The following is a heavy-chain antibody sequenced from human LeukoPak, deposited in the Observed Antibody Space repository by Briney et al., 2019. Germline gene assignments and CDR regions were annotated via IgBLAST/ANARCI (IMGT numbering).Heavy chain of an antibody. CDR1: GYTFTSYY. CDR2: INPSGGST. V-gene: IGHV1-46*01. D-gene: IGHD3-3*01. Sequence: ASVKVSCKASGYTFTSYYMHLVRQAPGQGLEWMGIINPSGGSTSYAQKFQGRVTMTRDTSTSTVYMELSSLRSEDTAVYYCASYYDFWSGYYTGNYWGQGTLVTVSS. CDR3: ASYYDFWSGYYTGNY. J-gene: IGHJ4*02.